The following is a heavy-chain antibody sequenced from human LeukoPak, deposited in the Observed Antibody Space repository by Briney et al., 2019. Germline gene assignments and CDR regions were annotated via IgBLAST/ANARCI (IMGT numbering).Heavy chain of an antibody. Sequence: GGSLRLSCAASGFTFSIYAMSWVRQAPGKGLQWVSSITSRGESTWYEDSVKGRFTITRDNSENTLYLQMHSLRAEDTAVYYCARDRPNYYGSDGHYYRRDGDYWGRGTLVSVSS. V-gene: IGHV3-23*01. D-gene: IGHD3-22*01. CDR1: GFTFSIYA. CDR2: ITSRGEST. J-gene: IGHJ4*02. CDR3: ARDRPNYYGSDGHYYRRDGDY.